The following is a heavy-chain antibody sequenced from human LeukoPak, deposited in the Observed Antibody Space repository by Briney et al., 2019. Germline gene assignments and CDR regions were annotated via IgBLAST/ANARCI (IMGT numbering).Heavy chain of an antibody. D-gene: IGHD1-26*01. Sequence: PGGSLRLSCAASGFTFSSYAMHWVRQAPGKGLEWVAVISYDGSNKYYADSVKGRFTISRDNSKNTLYLQMNSLRAEDTAVYYCARDRGSYYAGTVFDYWGQGTLVTVSS. J-gene: IGHJ4*02. CDR3: ARDRGSYYAGTVFDY. CDR2: ISYDGSNK. CDR1: GFTFSSYA. V-gene: IGHV3-30-3*01.